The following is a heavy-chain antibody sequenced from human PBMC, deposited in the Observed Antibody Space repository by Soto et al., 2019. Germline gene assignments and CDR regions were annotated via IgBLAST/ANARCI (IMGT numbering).Heavy chain of an antibody. Sequence: GASVKVSCKASGGTFSSYAISWVRQAPGQGLEWMGGIIPIFGTANYAQKFQGRVTITADESTSTAYMELSSLRSEDTAVYYCARVNEYGGHLYYFDYWGQGTLVTVSS. CDR1: GGTFSSYA. CDR2: IIPIFGTA. CDR3: ARVNEYGGHLYYFDY. V-gene: IGHV1-69*13. J-gene: IGHJ4*02. D-gene: IGHD4-17*01.